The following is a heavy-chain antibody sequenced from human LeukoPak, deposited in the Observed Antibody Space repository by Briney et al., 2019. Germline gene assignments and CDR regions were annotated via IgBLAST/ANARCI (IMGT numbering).Heavy chain of an antibody. J-gene: IGHJ5*02. V-gene: IGHV4-39*02. D-gene: IGHD5-24*01. Sequence: PSETLSLTCTVSGGSISSSSYYWGWIRQPPGKGLEWIGSIYYSGSTYYNPSLKSRVTISVDTSKNQFSLKLSSVTAADTAVYYCARDGMATISVWFDPWGQGTLVTVSS. CDR1: GGSISSSSYY. CDR2: IYYSGST. CDR3: ARDGMATISVWFDP.